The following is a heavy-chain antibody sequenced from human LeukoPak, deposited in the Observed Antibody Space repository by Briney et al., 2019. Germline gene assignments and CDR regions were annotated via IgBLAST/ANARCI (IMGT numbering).Heavy chain of an antibody. CDR2: IIPIFGIA. CDR3: ARDQAVVVAAEDYYGMDV. J-gene: IGHJ6*02. CDR1: GGTFSSYA. V-gene: IGHV1-69*04. D-gene: IGHD2-15*01. Sequence: SVKVSFKASGGTFSSYAISWVRQAPGQGLELMGRIIPIFGIANYAQKFQGRVTITADKSTSTAYMELSSLTYEDTAVYYCARDQAVVVAAEDYYGMDVWGQGHTVPVSS.